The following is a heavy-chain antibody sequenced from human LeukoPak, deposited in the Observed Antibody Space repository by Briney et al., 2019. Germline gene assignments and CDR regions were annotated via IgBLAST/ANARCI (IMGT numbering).Heavy chain of an antibody. CDR3: ARPSGGGYYDFWSVGNWFDP. J-gene: IGHJ5*02. V-gene: IGHV4-39*07. CDR2: IYYSGST. D-gene: IGHD3-3*01. Sequence: PSETLSLTCTVSGGSISSSSYYWGWIRQPPGKGLEWIGSIYYSGSTYYNPSLKSRVTISVDTSKNPFSLKLSSVTAADTAVYYCARPSGGGYYDFWSVGNWFDPWGQGTLVTVSS. CDR1: GGSISSSSYY.